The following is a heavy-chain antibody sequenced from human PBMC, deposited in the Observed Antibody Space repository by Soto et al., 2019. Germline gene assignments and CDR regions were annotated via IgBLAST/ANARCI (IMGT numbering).Heavy chain of an antibody. CDR3: ATIGNDYGDYLDR. V-gene: IGHV1-46*01. CDR2: INPSGGST. CDR1: GYTFTSYY. J-gene: IGHJ4*02. Sequence: GASVKVSCKASGYTFTSYYMHWVRQAPGQGLEWMGIINPSGGSTSYAQKFQGRVTMTRDTSTSTVYMELNSLRVEDTAVYYCATIGNDYGDYLDRWGQGTPVTVSS. D-gene: IGHD4-17*01.